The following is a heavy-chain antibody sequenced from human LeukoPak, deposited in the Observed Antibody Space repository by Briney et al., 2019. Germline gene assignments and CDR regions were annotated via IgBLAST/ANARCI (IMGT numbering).Heavy chain of an antibody. J-gene: IGHJ5*02. CDR2: IRGSGGST. D-gene: IGHD2-21*02. Sequence: PGGYLRLSCAASGFTFSSYAMSWVRQAPGKGLEWVIAIRGSGGSTYYADSVKGRFTISRDNSKNTLYLQMNSLRAEDTAVYYCAKARHCGGDCYRSNWFDPWVQGTLVTVSS. CDR3: AKARHCGGDCYRSNWFDP. V-gene: IGHV3-23*01. CDR1: GFTFSSYA.